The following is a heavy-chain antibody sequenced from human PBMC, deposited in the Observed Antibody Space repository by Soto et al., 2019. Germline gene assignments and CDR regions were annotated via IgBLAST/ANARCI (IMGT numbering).Heavy chain of an antibody. V-gene: IGHV4-39*01. CDR2: IYYSGST. Sequence: PSETLSLTCTVSGGSISSSSYYWGWIRQPPGKGLEWIGSIYYSGSTYYNPSLKSRVTISVDTSKNQFSLKLSSVTAADTAVYYCARHDQTTLVTDITPFDYWGQGTLGTVSS. CDR3: ARHDQTTLVTDITPFDY. J-gene: IGHJ4*02. CDR1: GGSISSSSYY. D-gene: IGHD2-21*02.